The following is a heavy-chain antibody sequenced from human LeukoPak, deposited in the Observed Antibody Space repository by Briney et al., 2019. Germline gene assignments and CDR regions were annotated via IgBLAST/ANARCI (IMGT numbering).Heavy chain of an antibody. J-gene: IGHJ4*02. CDR3: ARLGSGWYYFDY. V-gene: IGHV4-38-2*01. Sequence: SETLSLTCAVSGYSISSGYYWGWIRPPPGKGLEGIGNIYHSGSTYYNPSLKSRVTISADTSKNQFSLKLSSVTAADTAVYYCARLGSGWYYFDYWGQGTLVTVSS. D-gene: IGHD6-19*01. CDR2: IYHSGST. CDR1: GYSISSGYY.